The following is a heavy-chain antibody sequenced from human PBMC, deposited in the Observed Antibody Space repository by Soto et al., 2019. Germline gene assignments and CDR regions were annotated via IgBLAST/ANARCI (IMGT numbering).Heavy chain of an antibody. V-gene: IGHV3-33*01. CDR1: GFTLSSYG. J-gene: IGHJ4*02. D-gene: IGHD3-10*01. CDR3: ARSTGFGELLPSVPLDY. Sequence: PGGSLRLSCAASGFTLSSYGMHGVRQAPGKGQEWVAVIWYDGSNKYYADSVKGRFTISRDNSKNTLYLQMNSLRAEDTAVYYCARSTGFGELLPSVPLDYWGQGTLVTVSS. CDR2: IWYDGSNK.